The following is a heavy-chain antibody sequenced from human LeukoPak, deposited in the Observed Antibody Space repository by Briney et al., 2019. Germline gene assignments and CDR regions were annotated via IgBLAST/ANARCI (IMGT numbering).Heavy chain of an antibody. CDR2: INHSGST. Sequence: SETLSLTCAVYGGSFSGYYWSRIRQPPGKGLEWIGEINHSGSTNYNPSLKSRVTISVDTSKNQFSLKLSSVTAADTAVYYCARGPYYDILTGYYRGSKWYYWGQGTLVTVSS. J-gene: IGHJ4*02. CDR3: ARGPYYDILTGYYRGSKWYY. V-gene: IGHV4-34*01. D-gene: IGHD3-9*01. CDR1: GGSFSGYY.